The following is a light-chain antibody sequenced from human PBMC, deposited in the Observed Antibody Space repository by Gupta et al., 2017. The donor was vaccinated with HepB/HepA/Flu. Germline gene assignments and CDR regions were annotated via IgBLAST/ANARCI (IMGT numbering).Light chain of an antibody. V-gene: IGLV2-14*03. CDR3: SSYTSSPRVV. J-gene: IGLJ2*01. CDR1: SSDVGGYNY. CDR2: DVS. Sequence: QSALTQPASVSGSPGQSLTISCTGTSSDVGGYNYVSWYQQHPGKAPKLMIYDVSNRPSGVSNRFSGSKSGNTASLTISGLQAEDEADYYCSSYTSSPRVVLGGGTKLTVL.